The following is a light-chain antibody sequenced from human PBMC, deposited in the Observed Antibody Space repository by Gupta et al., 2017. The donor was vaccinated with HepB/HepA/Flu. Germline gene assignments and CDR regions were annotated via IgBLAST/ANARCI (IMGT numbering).Light chain of an antibody. CDR2: KDT. CDR1: AFPKQY. Sequence: SYGLTQPPSVSVSPGPTARITCSGDAFPKQYAYWYQQKPGQAPALVIFKDTERPSEIPERFTGSSSVTTVTLTINEVQAEDEADDDCQSADISHTYVVFGGGTTLTVL. CDR3: QSADISHTYVV. J-gene: IGLJ3*02. V-gene: IGLV3-25*03.